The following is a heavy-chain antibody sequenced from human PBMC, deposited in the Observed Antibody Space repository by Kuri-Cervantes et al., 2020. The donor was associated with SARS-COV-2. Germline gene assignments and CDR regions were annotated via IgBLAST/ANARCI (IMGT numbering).Heavy chain of an antibody. CDR2: FDPEDGET. CDR3: ATARFQWELLLLSS. CDR1: GYTLTELS. J-gene: IGHJ5*02. Sequence: ASVKVSCKVSGYTLTELSMHWVRQAPGKGLEWMGGFDPEDGETIYAQKFQGRVTMTEDTSTDTAYMELSSLRSEDTAVYYCATARFQWELLLLSSWGQGTLVTVSS. D-gene: IGHD1-26*01. V-gene: IGHV1-24*01.